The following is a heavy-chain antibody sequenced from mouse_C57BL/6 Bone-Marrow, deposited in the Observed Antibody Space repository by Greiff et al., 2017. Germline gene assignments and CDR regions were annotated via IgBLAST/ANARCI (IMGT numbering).Heavy chain of an antibody. CDR1: GYAFSSSW. V-gene: IGHV1-82*01. CDR3: ARSGVTTRGFAY. Sequence: VKLMESGPELVKPGASVKISCKASGYAFSSSWMNWVKQRPGKGLEWIGRIYPGDGDTNYNGKCKGKATLTADKSSSTAYMQLSSLTSEDSAVYFCARSGVTTRGFAYWGQGTLVTVSA. J-gene: IGHJ3*01. D-gene: IGHD2-2*01. CDR2: IYPGDGDT.